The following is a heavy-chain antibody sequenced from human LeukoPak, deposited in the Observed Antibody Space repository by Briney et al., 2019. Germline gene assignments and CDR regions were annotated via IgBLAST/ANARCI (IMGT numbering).Heavy chain of an antibody. CDR1: GYTFTGYY. CDR3: ATPSGYSSSWSFDY. J-gene: IGHJ4*02. V-gene: IGHV1-2*04. CDR2: INPNSGGT. D-gene: IGHD6-13*01. Sequence: ASVKVSCKASGYTFTGYYMHWVRQAPGQGLEWMGWINPNSGGTNYAQKFQGWVTMTRDTSISTAYMELSSLRSDDTAVYYCATPSGYSSSWSFDYWGQGTLVTVSS.